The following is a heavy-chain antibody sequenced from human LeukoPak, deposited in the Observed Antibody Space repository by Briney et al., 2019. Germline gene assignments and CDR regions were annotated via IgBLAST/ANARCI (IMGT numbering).Heavy chain of an antibody. CDR3: ARDGGSNGLDV. J-gene: IGHJ6*02. CDR1: GGSITSDSYY. CDR2: IYYSGNT. Sequence: SETLSLTCTVPGGSITSDSYYWTWIRQPPGKGLEWIGYIYYSGNTNYNPSLKSRVTISVDTSKNQFSLRLRSVTAADTAVYYCARDGGSNGLDVWGQGTTVTVSS. V-gene: IGHV4-30-4*01.